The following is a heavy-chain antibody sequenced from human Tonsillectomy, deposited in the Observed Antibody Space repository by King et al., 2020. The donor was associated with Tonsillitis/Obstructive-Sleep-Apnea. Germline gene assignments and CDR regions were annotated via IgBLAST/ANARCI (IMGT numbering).Heavy chain of an antibody. CDR1: GGSFSGYY. V-gene: IGHV4-34*01. CDR3: ARRGYPSVAATTNKSPPDS. J-gene: IGHJ4*02. Sequence: VQLQQWGAGLLKPSETLSLTCAVYGGSFSGYYWSWIRQPPGKGLEWIGEINHSGSTNYNPSLKSRVTISVDTSKNQFSLKLSSVTAADTAVYYCARRGYPSVAATTNKSPPDSWGQGTLVTVSS. D-gene: IGHD5-12*01. CDR2: INHSGST.